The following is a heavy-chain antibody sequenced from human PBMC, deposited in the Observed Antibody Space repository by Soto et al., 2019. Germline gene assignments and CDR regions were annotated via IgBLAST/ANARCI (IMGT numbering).Heavy chain of an antibody. J-gene: IGHJ6*02. CDR3: VRADGYSGNDYGYYYGMDV. CDR1: GFTFSSYG. Sequence: QVQLVESGGGVVQPGRSLRLSCAASGFTFSSYGMHWVRQAPGKGLEWVALVWYDGGNKYYADSVKGRFNISRDNSKNTLYLQMTSLRDEDTAVYYCVRADGYSGNDYGYYYGMDVWGQGTTVTVSS. D-gene: IGHD5-12*01. V-gene: IGHV3-33*01. CDR2: VWYDGGNK.